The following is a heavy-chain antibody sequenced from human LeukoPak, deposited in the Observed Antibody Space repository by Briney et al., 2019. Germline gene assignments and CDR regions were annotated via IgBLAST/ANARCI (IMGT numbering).Heavy chain of an antibody. J-gene: IGHJ5*02. V-gene: IGHV4-59*01. CDR2: SYYSGST. Sequence: PSETLSLTCTVSGGSINSYYWSWIRQPPGKGLEWIGYSYYSGSTNYNPSLKSRVTISVDTSKNQLSLKLSSVTAADTAVYYCARIGSWYLDWFDPWGQGTLVTVSS. CDR1: GGSINSYY. D-gene: IGHD6-13*01. CDR3: ARIGSWYLDWFDP.